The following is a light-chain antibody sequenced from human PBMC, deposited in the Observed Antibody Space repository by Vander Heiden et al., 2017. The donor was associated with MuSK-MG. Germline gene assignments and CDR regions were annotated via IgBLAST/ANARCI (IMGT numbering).Light chain of an antibody. Sequence: DIQMTQSPSSLSASVGDRVTITCRASQSISSYLNWYQQKPGKAPKLLIYAASSLQSGVPSRFSGSGSGTEFTLTISSLQPEDFATYYCQQSNSTPYTFGRGTKLEIK. CDR2: AAS. CDR1: QSISSY. CDR3: QQSNSTPYT. V-gene: IGKV1-39*01. J-gene: IGKJ2*01.